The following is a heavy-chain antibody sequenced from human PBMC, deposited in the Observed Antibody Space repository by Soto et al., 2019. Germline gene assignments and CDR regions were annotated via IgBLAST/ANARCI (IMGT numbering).Heavy chain of an antibody. J-gene: IGHJ4*02. CDR3: ARAVAAAGSV. D-gene: IGHD6-13*01. Sequence: GGSLRLSCAASGFTFSSYAMHWVRQAPGKGLEWVANINQDGSVKYYVDSVKGRFTISRDNAKNSLYLQMNNLRAEDTAVYYCARAVAAAGSVWGQGTLVTVSS. CDR2: INQDGSVK. V-gene: IGHV3-7*03. CDR1: GFTFSSYA.